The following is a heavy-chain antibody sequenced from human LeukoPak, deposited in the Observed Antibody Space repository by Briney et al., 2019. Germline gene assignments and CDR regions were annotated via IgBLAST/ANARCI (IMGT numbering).Heavy chain of an antibody. V-gene: IGHV1-2*02. Sequence: WASVKVSCKASGYTFTGYYLHWVRQAPGQGLEWMGWINPNSGGTNYAQKFQGRVTMTRDTSISTAYMELSSLRSDDTAVYYCARGYCSGDCFTLFDYWGQGTPVTVSS. D-gene: IGHD2-21*02. CDR2: INPNSGGT. J-gene: IGHJ4*02. CDR3: ARGYCSGDCFTLFDY. CDR1: GYTFTGYY.